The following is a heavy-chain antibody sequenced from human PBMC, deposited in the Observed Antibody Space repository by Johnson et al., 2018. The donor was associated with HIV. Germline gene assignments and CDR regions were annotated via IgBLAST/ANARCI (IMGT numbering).Heavy chain of an antibody. Sequence: VQLVESGGGLVQPGGSLRLSCATSGFSVTDHYMDWVRQAPGKGLEWVGRIRNKANSYTTEYAASVNGRFTILRDDTKNSLYLQMKSLRAEDTAVYYCARGAYYYLIWGQGTMVTVSS. D-gene: IGHD3-22*01. J-gene: IGHJ3*01. V-gene: IGHV3-72*01. CDR2: IRNKANSYTT. CDR1: GFSVTDHY. CDR3: ARGAYYYLI.